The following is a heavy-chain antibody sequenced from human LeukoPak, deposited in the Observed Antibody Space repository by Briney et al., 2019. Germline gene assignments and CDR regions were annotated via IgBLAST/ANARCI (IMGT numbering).Heavy chain of an antibody. V-gene: IGHV7-4-1*02. J-gene: IGHJ4*02. CDR1: GYTFTSYA. D-gene: IGHD1-26*01. CDR3: AREIRRSKGSYPPTPVY. CDR2: INTNTGNP. Sequence: ASVKVSCKASGYTFTSYAMNWVRQAPGQGLEWMGWINTNTGNPTYAQGFTGRFVFSLDTSVSTAYLQISSLKAEDTAVYYCAREIRRSKGSYPPTPVYWGQGTLVTVSS.